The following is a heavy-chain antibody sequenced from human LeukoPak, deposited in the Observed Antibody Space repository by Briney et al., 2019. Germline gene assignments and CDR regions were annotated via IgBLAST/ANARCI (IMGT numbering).Heavy chain of an antibody. CDR1: GGTFSSYA. CDR2: IIPIFGTA. V-gene: IGHV1-69*13. Sequence: SVKVSCKASGGTFSSYAISWVRQAPGQGLGWMGGIIPIFGTANYAQKFQGRVTITADESTSTAYMELSSLRSEDTAVYYCARDSCSGGGCHYWYFDLWGRGTLVTVSS. D-gene: IGHD2-15*01. CDR3: ARDSCSGGGCHYWYFDL. J-gene: IGHJ2*01.